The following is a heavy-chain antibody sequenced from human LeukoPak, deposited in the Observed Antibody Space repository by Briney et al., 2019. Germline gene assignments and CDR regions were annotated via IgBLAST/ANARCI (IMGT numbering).Heavy chain of an antibody. CDR3: ARIGWGDTAP. J-gene: IGHJ5*02. CDR2: IYYSGSS. V-gene: IGHV4-31*03. D-gene: IGHD3-16*01. Sequence: SETLSLTCTVSGGSMNSGHYYWSWIRQHPGKGLEWIAYIYYSGSSFYNPSLKSRVTISVDTSKNQFSLKLSSVTAADTAVYYCARIGWGDTAPWGQGTLVTVSS. CDR1: GGSMNSGHYY.